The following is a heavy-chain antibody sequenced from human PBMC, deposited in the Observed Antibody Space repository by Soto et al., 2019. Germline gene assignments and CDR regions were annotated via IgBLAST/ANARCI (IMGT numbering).Heavy chain of an antibody. CDR1: GVTFRSYW. Sequence: GGSQRLSCTASGVTFRSYWMSWVRQAPGKGLEWVTNIKQDGSEKYYADSVKGRFTISRDNSKNTLYLQMNSLRAEDTAVYYCARDYYSSSWYPWFDPWGQGTLVTVSS. CDR2: IKQDGSEK. V-gene: IGHV3-7*01. CDR3: ARDYYSSSWYPWFDP. D-gene: IGHD6-13*01. J-gene: IGHJ5*02.